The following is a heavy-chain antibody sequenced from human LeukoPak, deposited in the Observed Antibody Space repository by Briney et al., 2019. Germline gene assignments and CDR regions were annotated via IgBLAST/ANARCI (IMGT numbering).Heavy chain of an antibody. CDR3: ARGPMSTGRRKFFDY. V-gene: IGHV4-34*01. D-gene: IGHD3-10*02. J-gene: IGHJ4*02. CDR1: GGSFSGYY. Sequence: PSETLSITCAVYGGSFSGYYSSWIRQPPGKGLEWIGEINHSGSTNYNPSLKSRVTISVDTSKNQFSLKLSSVTAADTAVYYCARGPMSTGRRKFFDYWGQGTLVTVSS. CDR2: INHSGST.